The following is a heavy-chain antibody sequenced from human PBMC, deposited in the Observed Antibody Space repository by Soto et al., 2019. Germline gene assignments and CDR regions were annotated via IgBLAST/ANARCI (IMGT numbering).Heavy chain of an antibody. CDR1: GGTFANFI. J-gene: IGHJ6*02. CDR2: IVPMFGTP. D-gene: IGHD6-6*01. V-gene: IGHV1-69*01. CDR3: ARNGTYSSSLSQYSGMDV. Sequence: QVQLVQSGAEVKEPGSSVRVSCKASGGTFANFIMNWVRQTPGQGLEWMGGIVPMFGTPTYAEKFKGRVTISATVSTCTAYMELTSLRSEDTAVYYCARNGTYSSSLSQYSGMDVWGQGTTVTVS.